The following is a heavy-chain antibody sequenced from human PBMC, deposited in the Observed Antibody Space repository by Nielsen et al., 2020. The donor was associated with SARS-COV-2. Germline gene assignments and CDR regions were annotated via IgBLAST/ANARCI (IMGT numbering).Heavy chain of an antibody. CDR1: GASISSTSHY. CDR2: VYYSGNT. Sequence: SETLSLTCTVSGASISSTSHYWGWIRQPPGKGLEWIGSVYYSGNTYYNPSLKSRVTISVDPSKSQFSLKLSSVTAADAAVYYCARGDGLGSFFDYWGQGTLVIVSS. D-gene: IGHD3-16*01. J-gene: IGHJ4*02. CDR3: ARGDGLGSFFDY. V-gene: IGHV4-39*07.